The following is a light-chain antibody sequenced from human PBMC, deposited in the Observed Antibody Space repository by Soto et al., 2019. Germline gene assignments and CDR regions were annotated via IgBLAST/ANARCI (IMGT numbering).Light chain of an antibody. Sequence: ESVLIQAVAALLKYPGERATLSCRASQSVSSYLAWYQQKPGQAPRLLIYDASNRATGIPARFSGSGSGTDFTLTISSLEPEDFAVYYCQQLRTFGQGTRWISN. CDR1: QSVSSY. CDR3: QQLRT. J-gene: IGKJ1*01. V-gene: IGKV3-11*01. CDR2: DAS.